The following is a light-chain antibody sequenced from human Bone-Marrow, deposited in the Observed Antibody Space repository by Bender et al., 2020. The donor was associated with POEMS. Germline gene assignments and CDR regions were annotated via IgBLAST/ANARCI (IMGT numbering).Light chain of an antibody. CDR3: QAWDTYSEI. V-gene: IGLV3-1*01. J-gene: IGLJ2*01. CDR2: QDT. Sequence: SYEVTQPPSVSVSPGQTASITCSGDDLGDKYVAWYQQKPGQSPVLVIYQDTKRPSGIPERFSGSNSGNTATLTISGTQAMDEADYYCQAWDTYSEILGGGTKLTVL. CDR1: DLGDKY.